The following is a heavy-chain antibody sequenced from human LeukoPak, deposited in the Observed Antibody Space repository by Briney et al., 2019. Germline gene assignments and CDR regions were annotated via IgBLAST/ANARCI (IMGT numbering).Heavy chain of an antibody. V-gene: IGHV1-2*06. CDR3: ARLQTGLYSSSVVDY. D-gene: IGHD6-13*01. Sequence: ASVKVSCKASGYTFTGYYMHWVRQAPGQGLEWVGRINPNSGGTNYAQKFQGRVTMTRDTSISTAYMELSRLRSDDTAVYYCARLQTGLYSSSVVDYWGQGTLVTVSS. CDR2: INPNSGGT. CDR1: GYTFTGYY. J-gene: IGHJ4*02.